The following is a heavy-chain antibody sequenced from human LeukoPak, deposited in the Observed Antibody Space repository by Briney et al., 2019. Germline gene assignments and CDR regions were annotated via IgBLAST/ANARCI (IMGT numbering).Heavy chain of an antibody. CDR1: GFTFSSYA. Sequence: VQPGGSLRLSCAASGFTFSSYAMSWVRQAPGKGLEWVAVISYDGSNKYYADSVKGRFTISRDNSKNTLYLQMNSLRAEDTAVYYCARGSYYYGRSFDYWGQGTLVTVSS. D-gene: IGHD3-10*01. J-gene: IGHJ4*02. V-gene: IGHV3-30-3*01. CDR3: ARGSYYYGRSFDY. CDR2: ISYDGSNK.